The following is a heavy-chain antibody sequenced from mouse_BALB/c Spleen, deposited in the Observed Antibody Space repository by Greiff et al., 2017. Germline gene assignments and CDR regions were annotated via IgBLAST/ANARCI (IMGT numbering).Heavy chain of an antibody. CDR3: AKEDQFAY. CDR2: ISSGGSYT. J-gene: IGHJ3*01. V-gene: IGHV5-9-4*01. Sequence: EVKLMESGGGLVKPGGSLKLSCAASGFTFSSYAMSWVRQSPEKRLEWVAEISSGGSYTYYPDTVTGRFTISRYKAKNTLYLEMGSLRSEDTAMYYFAKEDQFAYRGQGTLVTGSA. CDR1: GFTFSSYA.